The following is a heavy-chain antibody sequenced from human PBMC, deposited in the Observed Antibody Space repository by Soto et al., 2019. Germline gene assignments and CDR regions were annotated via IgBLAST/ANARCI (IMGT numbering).Heavy chain of an antibody. D-gene: IGHD3-16*01. V-gene: IGHV1-69*12. J-gene: IGHJ6*02. CDR2: IMPIFRTP. CDR1: GGTFRNSA. Sequence: QVQLEQSGAEMKKPGSSVKVSCKASGGTFRNSAISWVRQAPGQGLEWMGGIMPIFRTPDYALNFQGRVTITADEATSTAYMELSGLRSADTAVYYCASDKDRLQLGGNYYYIMDVWGQGTTVTVSS. CDR3: ASDKDRLQLGGNYYYIMDV.